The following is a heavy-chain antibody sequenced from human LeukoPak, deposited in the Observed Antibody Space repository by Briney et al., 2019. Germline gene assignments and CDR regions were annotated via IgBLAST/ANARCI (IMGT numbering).Heavy chain of an antibody. Sequence: GGSLRLSCAASGFTLNRYDIHWVRQATGKGLEWVSATATAGDTYYAGSVKGRFTISRENAKNSLYLQMNSLRAGDTAVYYCARGVDGFDPWGQGTLVTVSS. J-gene: IGHJ5*02. CDR3: ARGVDGFDP. CDR1: GFTLNRYD. CDR2: TATAGDT. V-gene: IGHV3-13*01.